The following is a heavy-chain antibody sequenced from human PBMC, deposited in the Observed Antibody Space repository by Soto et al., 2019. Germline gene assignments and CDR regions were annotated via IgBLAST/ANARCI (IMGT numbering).Heavy chain of an antibody. CDR3: ARGGGYCSGGSCYPYSAYYYYYGMDV. V-gene: IGHV6-1*01. D-gene: IGHD2-15*01. J-gene: IGHJ6*02. CDR2: TYYRYKRYN. CDR1: GDSVSSNSAA. Sequence: SQTLSLTGAISGDSVSSNSAAWNWIRQSQSRGLEWLGRTYYRYKRYNDNAVSVKSPITINPDTSKNHFSLQLNSVTPEDTAVYYCARGGGYCSGGSCYPYSAYYYYYGMDVWGQGTTVTVSS.